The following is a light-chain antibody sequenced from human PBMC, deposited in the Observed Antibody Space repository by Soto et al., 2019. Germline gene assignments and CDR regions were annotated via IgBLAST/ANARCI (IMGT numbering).Light chain of an antibody. J-gene: IGKJ4*01. CDR1: QDIKKY. Sequence: DIQMTQSPSSLSASVGDRITITCKASQDIKKYLNWYQHKLWQAPKLLIYDASNLQRGVPSRFSGSGSGTHFTLTITSLQSEDFATYYCQQSENGPLTFGGGTKVEIK. V-gene: IGKV1-33*01. CDR2: DAS. CDR3: QQSENGPLT.